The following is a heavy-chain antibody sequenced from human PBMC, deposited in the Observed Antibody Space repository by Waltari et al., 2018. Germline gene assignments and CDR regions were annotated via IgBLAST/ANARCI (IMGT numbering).Heavy chain of an antibody. Sequence: QVQLRQWGAGLLKPSETLSLTCAVYGGSFSGYHWSWIRQPPGKGREWIGEINHSGTTNQHPSLKSRVTISVDTSKNQFSLKLTPVTAADTAVYYCARNWELRGGMDVWGKGTTVTVSS. D-gene: IGHD1-26*01. CDR1: GGSFSGYH. CDR3: ARNWELRGGMDV. J-gene: IGHJ6*03. CDR2: INHSGTT. V-gene: IGHV4-34*02.